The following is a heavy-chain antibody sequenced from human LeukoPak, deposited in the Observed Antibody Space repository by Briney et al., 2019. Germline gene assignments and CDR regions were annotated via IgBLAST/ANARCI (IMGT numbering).Heavy chain of an antibody. CDR2: INWNGGST. J-gene: IGHJ4*02. CDR1: GFTFDDYG. V-gene: IGHV3-20*04. CDR3: ARGSVDTAMVWFYFDY. D-gene: IGHD5-18*01. Sequence: GGSLRLSCAASGFTFDDYGMSWVRQAPGKGLEWVSGINWNGGSTGYADSVKGRFTISRDNAKNSLYLQMNSLRAEDTALYYCARGSVDTAMVWFYFDYWGQGTLVTVSS.